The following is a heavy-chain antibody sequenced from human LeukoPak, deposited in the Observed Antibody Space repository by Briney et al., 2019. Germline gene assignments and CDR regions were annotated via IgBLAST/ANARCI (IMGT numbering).Heavy chain of an antibody. V-gene: IGHV1-18*01. CDR1: GYTFSNYG. Sequence: ASVKVSCKTSGYTFSNYGISWVRQAPGQGLEWMGWITAYNGNRLYAQRFQGRITLTTDTSTSTSYTELRSPEYDDTAIYYCARDNDKVVDHWGQGTLVTVSS. CDR2: ITAYNGNR. CDR3: ARDNDKVVDH. J-gene: IGHJ4*01. D-gene: IGHD1-1*01.